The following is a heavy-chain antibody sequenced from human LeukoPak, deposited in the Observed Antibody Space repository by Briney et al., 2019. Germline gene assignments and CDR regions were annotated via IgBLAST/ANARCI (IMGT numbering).Heavy chain of an antibody. J-gene: IGHJ4*02. Sequence: SETLSLTCAVSGGSISSSNWWSWVRQPPGKGLEWIGEIYHSGSTNYNPSLKSRVTISVDKSKNQFSLKLSSVTAADTAVYYCARRRGSSLIPFGYWGQGTLVTVSS. V-gene: IGHV4-4*02. D-gene: IGHD6-13*01. CDR1: GGSISSSNW. CDR2: IYHSGST. CDR3: ARRRGSSLIPFGY.